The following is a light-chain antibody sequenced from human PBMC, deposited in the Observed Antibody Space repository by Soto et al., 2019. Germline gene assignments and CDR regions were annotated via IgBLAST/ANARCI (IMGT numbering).Light chain of an antibody. Sequence: SALTQPASVSGSPGQSITISCTGTSSDVGAYNFVSWYQHHPGRAPKLIIYEVTIRPSGVSNRFSGSKSGNTASLTISGLQAEDEAYYYCSSYTTSAPYVFGSGIKVTVL. CDR1: SSDVGAYNF. CDR2: EVT. V-gene: IGLV2-14*01. CDR3: SSYTTSAPYV. J-gene: IGLJ1*01.